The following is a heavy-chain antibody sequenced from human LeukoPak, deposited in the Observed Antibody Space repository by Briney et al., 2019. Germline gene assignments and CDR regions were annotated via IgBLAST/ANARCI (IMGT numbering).Heavy chain of an antibody. Sequence: PSQTLSLTCTVSGGSISSGDYYWSWIRQPPGKGLEWIGYIYYSGSTYYNPSLKSRVTISVDTSKNQFSLKLSSVTAADTAVYYCARLSYYYDSSGYSDRSLGFYFDYWGRGTLVTVSS. CDR2: IYYSGST. CDR3: ARLSYYYDSSGYSDRSLGFYFDY. V-gene: IGHV4-30-4*01. CDR1: GGSISSGDYY. J-gene: IGHJ4*02. D-gene: IGHD3-22*01.